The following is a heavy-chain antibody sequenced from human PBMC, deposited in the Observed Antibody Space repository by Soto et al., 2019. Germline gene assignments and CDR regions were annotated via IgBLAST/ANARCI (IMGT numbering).Heavy chain of an antibody. CDR2: IYYSGST. J-gene: IGHJ4*02. CDR1: GGSISSSSYY. V-gene: IGHV4-39*01. Sequence: SETLSLTCTVSGGSISSSSYYWGWIRQPPGKGLEWIGSIYYSGSTYYNPSLKSRVTISVDTSKNQFSLKLSSVTAADTAVYYCARHIAVAGTIDYWGQGTQVSVSS. CDR3: ARHIAVAGTIDY. D-gene: IGHD6-19*01.